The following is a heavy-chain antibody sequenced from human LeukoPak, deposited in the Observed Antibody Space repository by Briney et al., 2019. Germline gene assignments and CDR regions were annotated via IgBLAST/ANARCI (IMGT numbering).Heavy chain of an antibody. Sequence: GESLKISCKGSGYSFTSYWIGWVRQMPGKGLEWMGSIYPGDSDTRYSPSFQGQIIISADKSISTAYLHWSSLRASDTAMYYCARRRTALNPFYFDYWGQGSLVTVSS. J-gene: IGHJ4*02. D-gene: IGHD5-18*01. CDR2: IYPGDSDT. V-gene: IGHV5-51*01. CDR3: ARRRTALNPFYFDY. CDR1: GYSFTSYW.